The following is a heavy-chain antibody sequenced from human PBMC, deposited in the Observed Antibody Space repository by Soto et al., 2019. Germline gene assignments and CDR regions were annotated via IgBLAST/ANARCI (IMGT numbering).Heavy chain of an antibody. V-gene: IGHV1-69*13. CDR3: ASRSRDGVVRGGYNWFDP. D-gene: IGHD3-10*01. CDR1: GGTFSSYA. Sequence: SVKVSCKASGGTFSSYAISWVRQAPGQGLEWMGGIIPIFGTANYAQKFQGRVTITADESTSTAYMELSSLRSEDTAVYYCASRSRDGVVRGGYNWFDPWGQGTLVTVSS. CDR2: IIPIFGTA. J-gene: IGHJ5*02.